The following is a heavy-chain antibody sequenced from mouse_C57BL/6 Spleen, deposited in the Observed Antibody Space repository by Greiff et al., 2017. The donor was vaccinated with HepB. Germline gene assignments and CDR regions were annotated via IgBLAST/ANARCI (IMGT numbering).Heavy chain of an antibody. J-gene: IGHJ1*03. CDR2: IYPGDGDT. D-gene: IGHD2-3*01. V-gene: IGHV1-82*01. CDR3: ASQDGYYQWYFDV. CDR1: GYAFSSSW. Sequence: QVQLQQSGPELVKPGASVKISCKASGYAFSSSWMNWVKQRPGKGLEWIGRIYPGDGDTNYNGKFKGKATLTADKSSSTAYMQLSSLTSEDSAVYFCASQDGYYQWYFDVWGTGTTVTVSS.